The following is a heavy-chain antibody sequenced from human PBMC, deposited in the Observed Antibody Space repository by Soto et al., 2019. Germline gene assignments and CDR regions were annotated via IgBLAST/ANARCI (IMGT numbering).Heavy chain of an antibody. Sequence: QMQLVQSGPEVKKPGTSVKVSCKTSGFTFTSSGVQWVRQARGQRLEGIGWIVVASGNTNYAQKFQERVTITRDMSTSTAYMELSSLRSEDTAVYYCAASKGDAADGFDIWGQGTMVTVSS. CDR2: IVVASGNT. CDR3: AASKGDAADGFDI. V-gene: IGHV1-58*01. D-gene: IGHD3-10*01. J-gene: IGHJ3*02. CDR1: GFTFTSSG.